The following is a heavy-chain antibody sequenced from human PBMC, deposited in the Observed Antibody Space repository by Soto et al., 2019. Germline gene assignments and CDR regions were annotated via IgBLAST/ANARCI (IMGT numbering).Heavy chain of an antibody. V-gene: IGHV3-74*01. CDR1: GFIFSDYW. D-gene: IGHD4-17*01. J-gene: IGHJ4*02. Sequence: PGGSLRLSCTASGFIFSDYWMHWVRQAPGEGLVWVSRINRDGSNTNYADSVKGRFTISRDNAKNTLFLQMNSLRAEDTAFYYCARDDYGDSAAYWGQGTLVTVSS. CDR3: ARDDYGDSAAY. CDR2: INRDGSNT.